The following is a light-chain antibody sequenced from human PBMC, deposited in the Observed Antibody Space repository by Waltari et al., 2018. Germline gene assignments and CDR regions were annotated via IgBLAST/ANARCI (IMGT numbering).Light chain of an antibody. CDR3: QQSYSTPRT. Sequence: DIQMTQSLSSLSTSVGDRVTITCRASQSISTYLNWYQQKPGKAPKLLIYAASSLQSGVPSRFSGSGSGTDFTLTISSLQPEDFVTYYCQQSYSTPRTFGQGTRLEIK. J-gene: IGKJ2*01. CDR1: QSISTY. CDR2: AAS. V-gene: IGKV1-39*01.